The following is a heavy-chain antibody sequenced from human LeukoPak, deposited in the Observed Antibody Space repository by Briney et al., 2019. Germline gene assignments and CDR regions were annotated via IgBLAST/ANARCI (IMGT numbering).Heavy chain of an antibody. CDR3: AKDIRARSSSYFDY. Sequence: GGSLRLSCAASGFTFDDYAMHWVRQAPGKGLEWVSGISWNSGSIGYADSVKGRFTISRDNAKNSLYLQMNSLRAEDTALYYCAKDIRARSSSYFDYWGQGTLVTVSS. D-gene: IGHD6-13*01. J-gene: IGHJ4*02. CDR1: GFTFDDYA. CDR2: ISWNSGSI. V-gene: IGHV3-9*01.